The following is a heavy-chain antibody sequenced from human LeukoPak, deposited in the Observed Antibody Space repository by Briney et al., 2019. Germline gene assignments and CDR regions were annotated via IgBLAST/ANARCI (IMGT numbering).Heavy chain of an antibody. CDR2: IRYHGSDK. CDR3: ARSPTSWYFDY. J-gene: IGHJ4*02. V-gene: IGHV3-30*02. Sequence: GGSLRLSCAASRFTFSGSGMHWVRQAPGKGLEWVAFIRYHGSDKYYADSVKGRFTISRDNSKNTLYLQMNSLRPEDTSVYFCARSPTSWYFDYWGQGTLVTVSS. CDR1: RFTFSGSG. D-gene: IGHD2-2*01.